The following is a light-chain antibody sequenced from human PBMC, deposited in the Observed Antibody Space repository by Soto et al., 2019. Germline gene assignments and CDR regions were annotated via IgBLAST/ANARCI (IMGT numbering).Light chain of an antibody. V-gene: IGKV3-15*01. CDR1: QSVSNN. CDR2: GAS. CDR3: QQYKDWPPIT. Sequence: EIVMTQSPATLSVSPGERTTLSCRASQSVSNNVAWYQQRPGQAPRLLIYGASTRATCIPGRFSGSGSGTEFTLTISSLQSEDFAVYYCQQYKDWPPITFGQGTRLEIK. J-gene: IGKJ5*01.